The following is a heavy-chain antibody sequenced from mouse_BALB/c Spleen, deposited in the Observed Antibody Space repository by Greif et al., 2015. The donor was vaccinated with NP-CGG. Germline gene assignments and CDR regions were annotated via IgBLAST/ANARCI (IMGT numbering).Heavy chain of an antibody. D-gene: IGHD3-1*01. J-gene: IGHJ3*01. CDR2: ISYSGST. V-gene: IGHV3-2*02. CDR1: GYSITSDYA. Sequence: EVQLQQSGPGLVKPSQSLSLTCTVTGYSITSDYAWNWIRQFPGNKLEWMGYISYSGSTSYNPSLKSRISITRDTSKNQFFLQLNSVTTEDTATYYCAARATWFAYWGQGTLVTVSA. CDR3: AARATWFAY.